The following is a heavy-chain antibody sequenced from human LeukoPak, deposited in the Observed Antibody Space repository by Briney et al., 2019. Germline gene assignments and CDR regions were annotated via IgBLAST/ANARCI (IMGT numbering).Heavy chain of an antibody. CDR2: ISGSGGST. D-gene: IGHD3-3*01. J-gene: IGHJ4*02. V-gene: IGHV3-23*01. Sequence: GGSLRLSCAASGFTFSSYAMSWVRQAPGKGLEWVSAISGSGGSTYYADSVKGRFTISRDSSKNTLYLQMNSLRAEDTAVYYCAKDHKHYDFWSGYEYYFDYWGQRTLVTVSS. CDR3: AKDHKHYDFWSGYEYYFDY. CDR1: GFTFSSYA.